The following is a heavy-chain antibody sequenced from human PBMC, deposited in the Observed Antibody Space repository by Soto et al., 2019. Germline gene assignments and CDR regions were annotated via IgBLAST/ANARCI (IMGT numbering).Heavy chain of an antibody. V-gene: IGHV3-11*01. D-gene: IGHD6-19*01. J-gene: IGHJ4*02. CDR3: ARDSSGWYFDY. CDR2: ISSSGSTI. Sequence: PGGSLRLSCAASGFTFSDYYMSWIRQSPGKGLGWVSYISSSGSTIYYADSVKGRFTISRDDAKNSLYLQMNSLRAEDTAVYYCARDSSGWYFDYWGQGTLVTVS. CDR1: GFTFSDYY.